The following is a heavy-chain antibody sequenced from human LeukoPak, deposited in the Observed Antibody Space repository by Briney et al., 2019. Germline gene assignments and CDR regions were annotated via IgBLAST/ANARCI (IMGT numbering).Heavy chain of an antibody. D-gene: IGHD6-25*01. CDR1: GHTFPSYA. Sequence: ASVKVSCKASGHTFPSYAIHWVRQAPGQGLEWMGWINAGNGNTRYSKKFQGRVTLSRDTSASTAYMDLSSLRFDDTAIYYCARYTSGYKDWGQGTQVTVSS. J-gene: IGHJ4*02. CDR2: INAGNGNT. CDR3: ARYTSGYKD. V-gene: IGHV1-3*01.